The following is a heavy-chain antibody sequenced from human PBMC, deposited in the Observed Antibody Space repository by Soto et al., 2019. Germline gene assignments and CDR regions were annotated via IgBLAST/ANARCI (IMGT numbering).Heavy chain of an antibody. D-gene: IGHD2-2*02. V-gene: IGHV1-69*13. CDR3: AREDCSSTSCYRGSGYYYYGMDV. CDR2: IIPIFGTA. CDR1: GGTFSSYA. Sequence: GASVRVSCKASGGTFSSYAISWVRQAPGQGLEWMGGIIPIFGTANYAQKFQGRVTITADESTSTAYMELSSLRSEDTAVYYCAREDCSSTSCYRGSGYYYYGMDVWGQGTTVTVSS. J-gene: IGHJ6*02.